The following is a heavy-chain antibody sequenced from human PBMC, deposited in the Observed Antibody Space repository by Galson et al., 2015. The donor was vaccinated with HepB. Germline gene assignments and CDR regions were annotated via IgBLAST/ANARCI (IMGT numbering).Heavy chain of an antibody. CDR1: GFTFSSYG. D-gene: IGHD1-26*01. Sequence: SLRLSCAASGFTFSSYGMHWVRQAPGKGLEWVAVISYDGSNKYYADSVKGRFTISRDNSKNTLYLQMNSLRAEDTAVYYCAKGAVEEWELRPQMAFDYWGQGTLVTVSS. CDR3: AKGAVEEWELRPQMAFDY. CDR2: ISYDGSNK. V-gene: IGHV3-30*18. J-gene: IGHJ4*02.